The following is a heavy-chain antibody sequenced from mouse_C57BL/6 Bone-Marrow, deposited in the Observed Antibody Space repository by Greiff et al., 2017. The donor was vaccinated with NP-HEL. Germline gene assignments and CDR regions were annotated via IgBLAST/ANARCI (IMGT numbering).Heavy chain of an antibody. V-gene: IGHV5-6*01. CDR3: ARRAYFYFDY. CDR1: GFTFSSYG. Sequence: DVQLVESGGDLVKPGGSLKLSCAASGFTFSSYGMSWVRQTPDKRLEWVATISSGGSYTYYPDSVKGRFTISRDNAKNTLYLQMSSLKSEDTAMYYCARRAYFYFDYWGQGTTLTVSS. J-gene: IGHJ2*01. CDR2: ISSGGSYT. D-gene: IGHD2-10*01.